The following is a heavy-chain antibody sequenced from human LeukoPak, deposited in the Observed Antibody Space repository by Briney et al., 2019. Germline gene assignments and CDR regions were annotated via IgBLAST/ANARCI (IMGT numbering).Heavy chain of an antibody. V-gene: IGHV3-23*01. Sequence: GGSLRLSCAASGFTFSTYAMSWVRGTLGRGLEWVSAIAGGGGSTYYADSGKGRFTISRDNSKNTLYLQMNSLRAEDTAVYYCAKDPPILRWSFDYWGQGTLVTVSS. CDR3: AKDPPILRWSFDY. CDR1: GFTFSTYA. D-gene: IGHD4-23*01. CDR2: IAGGGGST. J-gene: IGHJ4*02.